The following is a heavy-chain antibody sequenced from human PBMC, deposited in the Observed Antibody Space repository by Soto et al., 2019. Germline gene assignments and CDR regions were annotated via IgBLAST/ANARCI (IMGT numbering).Heavy chain of an antibody. CDR3: ATSFRYFDN. CDR1: GFTFSSYA. J-gene: IGHJ4*02. CDR2: ISYDESNK. Sequence: PGGSLRLSCAASGFTFSSYAMHWVRQAPGKGLEWVAVISYDESNKYYADSVKGRFFISRDNSKNTVTLQMNNLTVDDTAVYYCATSFRYFDNWGQGTPVTVSS. V-gene: IGHV3-30-3*01. D-gene: IGHD3-9*01.